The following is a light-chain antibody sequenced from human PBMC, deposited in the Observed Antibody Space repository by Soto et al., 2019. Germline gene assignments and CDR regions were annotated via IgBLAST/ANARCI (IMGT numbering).Light chain of an antibody. CDR1: SSDVGSYNL. V-gene: IGLV2-14*02. CDR2: EGS. CDR3: SSFTTSHTYI. Sequence: QSVLTQPASVSGSPGQSITISCTGTSSDVGSYNLVSWYQQHPGKAPKLMIYEGSKRPSGVSNRFSGSKSGNAASLTISGLQAEDEADYYCSSFTTSHTYIFGTGTKLTVL. J-gene: IGLJ1*01.